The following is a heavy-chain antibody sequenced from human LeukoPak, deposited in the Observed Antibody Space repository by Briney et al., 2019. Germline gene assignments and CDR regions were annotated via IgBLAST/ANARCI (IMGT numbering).Heavy chain of an antibody. Sequence: SQTLSLTCTVSGGSISSGSYYWSWIRQPPGKGLEWIGYFYYSGSTDYNPSLKSRVTISVDTSKNQFSLNLSSVTAADTAVYYCARDSSAHFDYWGQGTLVTVSS. V-gene: IGHV4-61*01. J-gene: IGHJ4*02. CDR1: GGSISSGSYY. CDR2: FYYSGST. CDR3: ARDSSAHFDY.